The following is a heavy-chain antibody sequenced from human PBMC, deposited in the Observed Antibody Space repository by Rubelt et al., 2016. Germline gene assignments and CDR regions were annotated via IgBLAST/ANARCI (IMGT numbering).Heavy chain of an antibody. J-gene: IGHJ5*02. CDR3: ARVVHAGDSGSYH. Sequence: QVQLVQSGAEVKKPGASVKVSCKASGYTFTSYDINWVRQATGQGLEWMGWMNPNSGNTGYGQKFQGRVTMTRNTSISTAYMERSGRRSEDTAVYYCARVVHAGDSGSYHWGQGTLVTVSS. D-gene: IGHD1-26*01. CDR1: GYTFTSYD. CDR2: MNPNSGNT. V-gene: IGHV1-8*01.